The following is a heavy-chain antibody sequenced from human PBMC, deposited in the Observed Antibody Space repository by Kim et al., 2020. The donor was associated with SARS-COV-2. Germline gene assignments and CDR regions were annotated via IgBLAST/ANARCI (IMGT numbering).Heavy chain of an antibody. CDR1: GFTFSDYY. Sequence: GGSLRLSCAASGFTFSDYYMSWIRQAPGKGLEWVSYISSSGSTIYYADSVKGRFTISRDNAKNSLYLQMNRLRAEDTAVYYCARVREAAGPFYYYYYGMDVWGQGTTVTVSS. CDR2: ISSSGSTI. V-gene: IGHV3-11*01. CDR3: ARVREAAGPFYYYYYGMDV. D-gene: IGHD6-13*01. J-gene: IGHJ6*02.